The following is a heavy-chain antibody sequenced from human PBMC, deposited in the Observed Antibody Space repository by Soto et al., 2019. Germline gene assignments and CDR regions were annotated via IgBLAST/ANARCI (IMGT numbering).Heavy chain of an antibody. CDR2: LSYSGDS. CDR3: ARGGSGMGFDP. CDR1: GASISSDY. D-gene: IGHD3-10*01. V-gene: IGHV4-59*08. J-gene: IGHJ5*02. Sequence: QVQLQESGPGLAKPLETLSLTCTVSGASISSDYWSWIRQSPGEGLEWIGHLSYSGDSNYNPSLRSRVTISLDTSMNQISLRMTSVTATDTAIYYCARGGSGMGFDPWGQGTLVTVSS.